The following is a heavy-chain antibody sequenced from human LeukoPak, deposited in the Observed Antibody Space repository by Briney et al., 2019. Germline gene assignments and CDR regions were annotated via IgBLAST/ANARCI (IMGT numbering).Heavy chain of an antibody. CDR1: GYTFTSYG. Sequence: ASVKVSCKASGYTFTSYGISWVRRAPGQGLEWMGWISAYNGNTNYAQKLQGRVTMTTDTSTSTAYMELRSLRSDDTAVYYCARYDYGGNLFDYWGQGTLVTVSS. CDR3: ARYDYGGNLFDY. CDR2: ISAYNGNT. V-gene: IGHV1-18*01. J-gene: IGHJ4*02. D-gene: IGHD4-23*01.